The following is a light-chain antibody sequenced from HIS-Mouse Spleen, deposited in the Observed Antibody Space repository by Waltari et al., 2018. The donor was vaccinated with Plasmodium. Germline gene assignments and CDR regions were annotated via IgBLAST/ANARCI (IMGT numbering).Light chain of an antibody. V-gene: IGLV2-8*01. CDR3: SSYAGSNNLV. CDR1: SSDVGGYNY. Sequence: QSALTQPPSASGSPGQSVTIPCTGTSSDVGGYNYVSWYQQHPGKAPKLRIYEVSKRPAGFPDRFSGSKTGSTASLTVFGLQAEDGSDYYCSSYAGSNNLVFGGGTKLTVL. CDR2: EVS. J-gene: IGLJ2*01.